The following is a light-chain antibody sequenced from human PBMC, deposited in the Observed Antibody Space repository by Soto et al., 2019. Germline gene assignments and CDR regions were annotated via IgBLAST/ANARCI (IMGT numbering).Light chain of an antibody. Sequence: DIQMTQSPSSLSASVGDRVTSTCRASQGISNYLAWYQQRPGKVPKLLIYAASTLQSGVPSRFSGSGSGTDFTLTISSLQPEDVATYYCQKYNSARWTFGQGTKVDIK. CDR1: QGISNY. V-gene: IGKV1-27*01. CDR2: AAS. CDR3: QKYNSARWT. J-gene: IGKJ1*01.